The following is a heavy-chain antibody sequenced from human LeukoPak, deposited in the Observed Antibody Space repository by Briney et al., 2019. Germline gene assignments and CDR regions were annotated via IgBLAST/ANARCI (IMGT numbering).Heavy chain of an antibody. CDR2: ISSSSSYI. V-gene: IGHV3-21*01. D-gene: IGHD3-10*01. CDR1: GFTFSSYS. J-gene: IGHJ5*02. Sequence: GGSLRLSCAASGFTFSSYSMNWFRQAPGKGLEWVSSISSSSSYIYYADSVKGRFTISRDNAKNSLYLQMNSLRAEDTAVYYCARDVLPDYYGSGSQGFDPWGQGTLVTVSS. CDR3: ARDVLPDYYGSGSQGFDP.